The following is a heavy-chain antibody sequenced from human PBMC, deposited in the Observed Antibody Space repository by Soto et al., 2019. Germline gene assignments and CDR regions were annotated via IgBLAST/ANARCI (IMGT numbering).Heavy chain of an antibody. J-gene: IGHJ3*01. CDR2: IDWDDDK. D-gene: IGHD5-18*01. CDR1: GISLTTSELR. Sequence: ESVPTLVNPTQTVTLTCTVSGISLTTSELRVNWIRQPPGKALEWLARIDWDDDKFYSRSLKTRLTISKDTSKNQVVLTMTNMQPVDTATYYCARTVDTTMVTRDVFDVWGQGTMVTVSS. CDR3: ARTVDTTMVTRDVFDV. V-gene: IGHV2-70*04.